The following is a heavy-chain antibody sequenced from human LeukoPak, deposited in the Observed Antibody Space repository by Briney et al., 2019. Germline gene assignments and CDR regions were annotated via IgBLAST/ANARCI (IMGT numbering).Heavy chain of an antibody. CDR3: ARKQWLNS. CDR1: GFTFSSYS. D-gene: IGHD6-19*01. V-gene: IGHV3-21*01. CDR2: ITTGGDDF. J-gene: IGHJ5*02. Sequence: GGSLRLSCAASGFTFSSYSLTWVRQAPGKGLEWVTSITTGGDDFYYSDSVKGRFTISRDNAKNSLFFQMNNFRAEDTAVYYCARKQWLNSWGQGTRVIVSS.